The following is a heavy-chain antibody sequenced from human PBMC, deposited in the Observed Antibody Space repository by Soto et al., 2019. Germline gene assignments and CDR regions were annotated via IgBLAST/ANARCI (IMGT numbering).Heavy chain of an antibody. D-gene: IGHD3-9*01. CDR1: GGSISSGGYS. CDR3: ARDPTGYYSDY. V-gene: IGHV4-30-2*01. CDR2: IYHSGST. Sequence: PSETLSLTCAVSGGSISSGGYSWSWIWQPPGKGLEWIGYIYHSGSTYYNPSLKSRVTISVDTSKNQFSLKLSSVTAADTAVYYCARDPTGYYSDYWGQGILVTVSS. J-gene: IGHJ4*02.